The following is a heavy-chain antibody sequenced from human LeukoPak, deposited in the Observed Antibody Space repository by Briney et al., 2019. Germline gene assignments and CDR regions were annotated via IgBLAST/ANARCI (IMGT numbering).Heavy chain of an antibody. D-gene: IGHD5-12*01. Sequence: ASVKVSCKASGYTFKNHGISWVRQAPGQGLEWMGWISAYNGNTNYAQKFQGRVTMTTDTSTDTAYVEVRSLRSDDTALYYCARISLSGFWSTLNAFDIWGQGTMVTVSP. CDR3: ARISLSGFWSTLNAFDI. V-gene: IGHV1-18*01. CDR1: GYTFKNHG. CDR2: ISAYNGNT. J-gene: IGHJ3*02.